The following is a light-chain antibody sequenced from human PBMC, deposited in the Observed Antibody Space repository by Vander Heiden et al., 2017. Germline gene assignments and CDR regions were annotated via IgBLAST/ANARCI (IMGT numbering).Light chain of an antibody. CDR1: QSISSY. CDR3: QQSYSTPLT. Sequence: QLAQSPSSLSASVGDRVTITCRASQSISSYLNWYQQKPGKAPKLLIYAASSLQSGVPSRVSGSGSGTDFTLTISCLQPEDFATYYCQQSYSTPLTFGGGTKVEIK. CDR2: AAS. J-gene: IGKJ4*01. V-gene: IGKV1-39*01.